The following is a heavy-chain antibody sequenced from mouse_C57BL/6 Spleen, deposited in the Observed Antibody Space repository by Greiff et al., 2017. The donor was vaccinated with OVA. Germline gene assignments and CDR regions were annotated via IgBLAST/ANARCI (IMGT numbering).Heavy chain of an antibody. CDR2: IYPGNSDT. CDR3: TCATVVAHYAMDY. CDR1: GYTFTSYW. D-gene: IGHD1-1*01. V-gene: IGHV1-5*01. J-gene: IGHJ4*01. Sequence: EVQLQESGTVLARPGASVKMSCKTSGYTFTSYWMHWVKQRPGKGLEWIGAIYPGNSDTSYNQKFKGKAKLTADPSARTAYMELRSLTNQDSADYDCTCATVVAHYAMDYWGQGTSVTVSS.